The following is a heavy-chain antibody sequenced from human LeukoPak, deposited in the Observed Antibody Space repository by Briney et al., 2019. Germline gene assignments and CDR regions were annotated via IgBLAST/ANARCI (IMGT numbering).Heavy chain of an antibody. CDR3: ARQPGYGDYVRYFQH. D-gene: IGHD4-17*01. Sequence: PSETLSLTCTVSGVSISSSSYYWGWIRQPPGKGLEWIGSIYYSGSTYYNPSLKSRVTISVDTSKNQFSLKLSSVTAADTAVYYCARQPGYGDYVRYFQHWGQGTLVTVSS. CDR1: GVSISSSSYY. V-gene: IGHV4-39*01. CDR2: IYYSGST. J-gene: IGHJ1*01.